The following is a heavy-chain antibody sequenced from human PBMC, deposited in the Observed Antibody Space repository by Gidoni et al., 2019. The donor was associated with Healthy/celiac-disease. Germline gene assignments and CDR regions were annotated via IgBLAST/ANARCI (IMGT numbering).Heavy chain of an antibody. CDR3: ARGLGVGVTALYFEY. Sequence: TCGGYYWSWIRQHPGKGLEWIGYIYYSGRTYYYPSLKSRVTISVDTSKHQFSLKLSSVIAAETAVYYCARGLGVGVTALYFEYWGQGTLVTVSS. V-gene: IGHV4-31*02. D-gene: IGHD2-21*02. CDR2: IYYSGRT. J-gene: IGHJ4*02. CDR1: TCGGYY.